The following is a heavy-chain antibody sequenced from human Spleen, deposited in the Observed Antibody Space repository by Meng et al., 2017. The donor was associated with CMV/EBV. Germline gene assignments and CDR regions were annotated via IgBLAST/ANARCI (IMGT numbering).Heavy chain of an antibody. CDR3: ARGVLMVSITFDY. Sequence: GSLRLSCAASGFTFSRYAMRWVRQPPGKGLEWIGSMYYSGSTYYNPSLESRVTISVDTSKNQFSLKLSSVTAADTAVYYCARGVLMVSITFDYWGQGTLVTVSS. D-gene: IGHD2-8*01. CDR1: GFTFSRYA. CDR2: MYYSGST. J-gene: IGHJ4*02. V-gene: IGHV4-39*01.